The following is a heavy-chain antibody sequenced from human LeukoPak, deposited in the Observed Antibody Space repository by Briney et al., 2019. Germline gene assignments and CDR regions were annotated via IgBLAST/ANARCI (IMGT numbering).Heavy chain of an antibody. CDR1: GFTFSSYT. CDR3: ARVRGYCSSTSCYADY. Sequence: EGSLRLSCAASGFTFSSYTMNWVRQAPGKGLEWVSSITSSSSYVYYADSVKGRFTVSRDNAKNSLYLQMNSLRAEDTAVYYCARVRGYCSSTSCYADYWGQGTLVTVSS. CDR2: ITSSSSYV. J-gene: IGHJ4*02. V-gene: IGHV3-21*01. D-gene: IGHD2-2*01.